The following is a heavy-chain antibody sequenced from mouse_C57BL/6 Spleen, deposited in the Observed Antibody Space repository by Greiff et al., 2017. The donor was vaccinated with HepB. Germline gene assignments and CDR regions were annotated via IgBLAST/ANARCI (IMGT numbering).Heavy chain of an antibody. CDR2: IYPGSGST. CDR1: GYTFTSYW. J-gene: IGHJ2*01. CDR3: ARGGGYDYFDY. Sequence: QVQLKESGAELVKPGASVKMSCKASGYTFTSYWITWVKQRPGQGLEWIGDIYPGSGSTNYNEKFKSKATLTVDTSSSTAYMQLSSLTSEDSAVYYCARGGGYDYFDYWGQGTTLTVSS. V-gene: IGHV1-55*01. D-gene: IGHD2-2*01.